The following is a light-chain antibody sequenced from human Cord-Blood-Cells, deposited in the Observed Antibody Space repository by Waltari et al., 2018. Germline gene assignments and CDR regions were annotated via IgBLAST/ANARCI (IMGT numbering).Light chain of an antibody. CDR3: CSYAGSYTYV. CDR1: SSAVGGYTY. V-gene: IGLV2-11*01. Sequence: QSALTPPRPVSGSPGQSVTIPCTGTSSAVGGYTYVSWYQQHPGKAPKLMIYDVSKRPSGVPDRFSGSKSGNTASLTISGLQAEDEADYYCCSYAGSYTYVFGTGTKVTVL. J-gene: IGLJ1*01. CDR2: DVS.